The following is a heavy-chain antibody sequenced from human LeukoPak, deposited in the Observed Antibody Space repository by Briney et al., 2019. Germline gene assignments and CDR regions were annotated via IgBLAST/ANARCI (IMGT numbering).Heavy chain of an antibody. V-gene: IGHV3-23*01. CDR2: ISGSGGST. Sequence: QPGGSLRLSCAASGFTFSNYAPPCVRQAPGKGLEWVSTISGSGGSTYYADSVKGRFTISRDNSKNTLYVQMNSLRAEDTAVYYCASAWGIITVAGYPSNDYWGQGTLVTVSS. D-gene: IGHD6-19*01. CDR3: ASAWGIITVAGYPSNDY. CDR1: GFTFSNYA. J-gene: IGHJ4*02.